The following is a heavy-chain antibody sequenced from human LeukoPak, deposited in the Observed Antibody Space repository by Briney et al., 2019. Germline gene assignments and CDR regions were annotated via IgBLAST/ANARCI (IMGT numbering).Heavy chain of an antibody. CDR1: GYTFTSYY. CDR2: INPSGGST. V-gene: IGHV1-46*01. CDR3: ASQYCGGDCPPYYYYYMDV. Sequence: GASVKVSCKASGYTFTSYYMHWVRQAPGQGLEWMGIINPSGGSTSCAQKFQGRVTMTRDMSTSTVYMELSSLRSEDTAVYYCASQYCGGDCPPYYYYYMDVWGKGTTVTVS. D-gene: IGHD2-21*02. J-gene: IGHJ6*03.